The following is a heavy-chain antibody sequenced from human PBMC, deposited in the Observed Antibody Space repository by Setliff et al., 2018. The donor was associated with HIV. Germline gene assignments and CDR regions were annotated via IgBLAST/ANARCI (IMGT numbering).Heavy chain of an antibody. CDR2: IDPSDSYT. J-gene: IGHJ4*02. CDR1: GYRFTNYL. Sequence: PGESLKISCKGSGYRFTNYLINWVRQMPGKGLEWMGRIDPSDSYTNYSPSFQGHVTISADKSIFTAYLQWSSLQASDSAMYYCARHVLVTRDVRYFDYWGQGTLVTVSS. CDR3: ARHVLVTRDVRYFDY. V-gene: IGHV5-10-1*01. D-gene: IGHD2-21*02.